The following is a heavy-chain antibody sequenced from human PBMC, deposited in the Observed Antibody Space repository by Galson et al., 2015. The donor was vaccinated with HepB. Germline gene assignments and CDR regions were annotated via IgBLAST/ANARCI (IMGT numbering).Heavy chain of an antibody. CDR1: GFTFSSYS. D-gene: IGHD1-26*01. CDR2: ISSSSSYI. V-gene: IGHV3-21*01. CDR3: AREYPLSGHYFDY. J-gene: IGHJ4*02. Sequence: SLRLSCAASGFTFSSYSMNWVRQAPGKGLEWVSSISSSSSYIYYADSVKGRFTISRDNAKNSLYLQMNSLRAEDTAVYYCAREYPLSGHYFDYWGQGTLVTVSS.